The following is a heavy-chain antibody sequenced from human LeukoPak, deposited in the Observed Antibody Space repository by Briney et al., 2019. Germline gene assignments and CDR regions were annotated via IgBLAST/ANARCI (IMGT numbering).Heavy chain of an antibody. Sequence: GGSLRLSCAASGFTFSSYSMNWVRQAPGKGLEWVSSISSSSYIYSADSVKGRFTISRDNAKNSLYLQMNSLRAEDTAVYYCAANYYGSGSYHRDNDYWGQGTLVTVSS. CDR3: AANYYGSGSYHRDNDY. J-gene: IGHJ4*02. CDR2: ISSSSYI. D-gene: IGHD3-10*01. V-gene: IGHV3-21*01. CDR1: GFTFSSYS.